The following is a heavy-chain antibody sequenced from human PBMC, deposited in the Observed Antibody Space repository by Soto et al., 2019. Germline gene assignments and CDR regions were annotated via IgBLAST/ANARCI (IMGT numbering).Heavy chain of an antibody. Sequence: QVQLVESGGGVVQPGRSLRLSCAASGFTFSSYGMHWVRQAPGKGPEWVAVISYDGSNKYYADSVKGRFTISRDNSKNTLYLQMNSLRAEDTAVYYCAKDRRPNYYFGMDVWGQVTTVTVSS. V-gene: IGHV3-30*18. CDR1: GFTFSSYG. CDR3: AKDRRPNYYFGMDV. J-gene: IGHJ6*02. D-gene: IGHD6-25*01. CDR2: ISYDGSNK.